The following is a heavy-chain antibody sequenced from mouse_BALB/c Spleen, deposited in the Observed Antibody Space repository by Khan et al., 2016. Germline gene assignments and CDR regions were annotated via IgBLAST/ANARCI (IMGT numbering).Heavy chain of an antibody. CDR2: INTETGEP. Sequence: QIQLVQSGPELKKPGETVKISCKASGYTFTDYSMHWVKQAPGKGLKWMGWINTETGEPTYADDFKGRFAFSLETSASTAYLQINNLKNEDTATXFCARSFYGNPFYWGQGTTLTVSS. D-gene: IGHD2-1*01. CDR1: GYTFTDYS. J-gene: IGHJ2*01. CDR3: ARSFYGNPFY. V-gene: IGHV9-2-1*01.